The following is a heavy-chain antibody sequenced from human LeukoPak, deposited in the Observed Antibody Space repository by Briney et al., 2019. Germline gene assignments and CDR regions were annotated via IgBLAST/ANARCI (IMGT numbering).Heavy chain of an antibody. Sequence: PSETLSLTCTVSGGSISSYYWSWIRQPPGKGLEWIGYIYYSGSTNYNPSLKSRVTISVDTSKNQFSLKLSSVTAADTAVYYCARHTRSSWLSYWGQGTLVTVSS. CDR2: IYYSGST. V-gene: IGHV4-59*08. D-gene: IGHD6-13*01. CDR1: GGSISSYY. CDR3: ARHTRSSWLSY. J-gene: IGHJ4*02.